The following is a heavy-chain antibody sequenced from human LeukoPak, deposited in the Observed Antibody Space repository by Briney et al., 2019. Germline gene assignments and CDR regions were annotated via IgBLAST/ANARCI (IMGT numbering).Heavy chain of an antibody. CDR1: GYTFLGYY. CDR2: INPNSGGT. Sequence: ASVKVSCKSSGYTFLGYYMHGVRQAPGQGVEWVGWINPNSGGTNYAQKLRGGVTMTRDTSIRTAYMELSRLRYDDTAVYKCVDDCSSTSCYVSDYWGQGTLVTVSS. V-gene: IGHV1-2*02. CDR3: VDDCSSTSCYVSDY. D-gene: IGHD2-2*01. J-gene: IGHJ4*02.